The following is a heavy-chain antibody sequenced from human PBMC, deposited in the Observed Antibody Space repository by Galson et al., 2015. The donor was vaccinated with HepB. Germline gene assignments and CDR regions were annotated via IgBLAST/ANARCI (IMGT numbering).Heavy chain of an antibody. CDR1: GFTFSSYA. D-gene: IGHD6-19*01. CDR2: ISGSGGST. CDR3: AKDRQWLIWPSGRGPFDY. Sequence: SLRLSCAASGFTFSSYAMSWVRQAPGKGLEWVSAISGSGGSTYYADSVKGRFTISRDNSKNTLYLQMNSLRAEDTAVYYCAKDRQWLIWPSGRGPFDYWGQGTLVTVSS. V-gene: IGHV3-23*01. J-gene: IGHJ4*02.